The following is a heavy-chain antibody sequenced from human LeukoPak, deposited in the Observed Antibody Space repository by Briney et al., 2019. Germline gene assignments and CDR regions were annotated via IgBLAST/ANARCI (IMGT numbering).Heavy chain of an antibody. CDR3: ARVTAAGHIPFEY. Sequence: GASVKVSCKASGYTFSSYGISWVRQAPGQGLEWMGWISGYNGNTNYAQKVQGRVTMTTDTSTSTAYMELRSLRSDDTAVYYCARVTAAGHIPFEYWGQGTQVTVSS. CDR1: GYTFSSYG. CDR2: ISGYNGNT. V-gene: IGHV1-18*01. J-gene: IGHJ4*02. D-gene: IGHD6-19*01.